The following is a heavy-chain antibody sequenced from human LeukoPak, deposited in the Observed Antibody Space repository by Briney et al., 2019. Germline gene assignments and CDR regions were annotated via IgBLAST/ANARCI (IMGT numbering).Heavy chain of an antibody. CDR3: ARAGGYYDPFDY. J-gene: IGHJ4*02. CDR2: IYYSGST. Sequence: KPSETLSLTCSVSSGSISSYYWSWIRLPAGKGLEWIGYIYYSGSTNYNPSLKSRVTISVDTSKNQFSLKLSSVTAADTAVYYCARAGGYYDPFDYWGQGTLVTVSS. V-gene: IGHV4-59*01. D-gene: IGHD3-22*01. CDR1: SGSISSYY.